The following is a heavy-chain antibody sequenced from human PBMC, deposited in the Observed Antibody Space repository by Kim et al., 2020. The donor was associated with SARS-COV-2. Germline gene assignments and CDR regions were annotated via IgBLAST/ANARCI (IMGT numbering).Heavy chain of an antibody. J-gene: IGHJ4*02. CDR3: ARRDSSSRRDY. CDR2: INHSGST. D-gene: IGHD6-13*01. Sequence: SETLSLTCAVYGGSFSGYYWSWIRQPPGKGLEWIGEINHSGSTNYNPSLKSRVTISVDTSKNQFSLKLSSVTAADTAVYYCARRDSSSRRDYWGQGTLVTVSS. CDR1: GGSFSGYY. V-gene: IGHV4-34*01.